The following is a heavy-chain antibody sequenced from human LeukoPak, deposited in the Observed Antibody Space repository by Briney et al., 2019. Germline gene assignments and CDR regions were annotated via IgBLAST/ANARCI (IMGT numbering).Heavy chain of an antibody. CDR2: LSGSGTAT. J-gene: IGHJ6*03. Sequence: GGSLRLSCEASQLTFRANAMSWVRQAPGTGLEWVSTLSGSGTATYYAASVKGRFTTSRDNSKATLYLQMNNLRADPTARYYLLNQLGSHSFLFYYMDVWGTGTSVIVSS. D-gene: IGHD2-2*01. CDR3: LNQLGSHSFLFYYMDV. V-gene: IGHV3-23*01. CDR1: QLTFRANA.